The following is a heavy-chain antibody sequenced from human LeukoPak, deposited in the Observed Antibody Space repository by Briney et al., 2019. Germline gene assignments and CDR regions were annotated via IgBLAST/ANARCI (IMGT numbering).Heavy chain of an antibody. CDR1: GGSISSYY. Sequence: SETLSLTCTVSGGSISSYYWGWIRQPAGKGLEWIGRIYTSGSTNYNPSLKSRVTMSVDTSKNQFSLKLSSVTAADTAVYYCARDPTKIFGVVSVSGRNWFDPWGQGTLVTVSS. CDR2: IYTSGST. J-gene: IGHJ5*02. D-gene: IGHD3-3*01. V-gene: IGHV4-4*07. CDR3: ARDPTKIFGVVSVSGRNWFDP.